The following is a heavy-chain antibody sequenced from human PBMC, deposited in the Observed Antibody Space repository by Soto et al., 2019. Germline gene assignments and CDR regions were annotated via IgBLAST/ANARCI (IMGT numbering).Heavy chain of an antibody. Sequence: EVQLLESGGGLVQPGGSLRLSCAASGITFSTYAMSWVRQAPGKGLEWVSAISGSGGSTYYADSVKGRFTISRDKSKNTLYLQMNSLRAEDMALYYCAKSFSSNWYDYFDYWGQGSLVTVSS. D-gene: IGHD6-13*01. J-gene: IGHJ4*02. CDR3: AKSFSSNWYDYFDY. CDR1: GITFSTYA. CDR2: ISGSGGST. V-gene: IGHV3-23*01.